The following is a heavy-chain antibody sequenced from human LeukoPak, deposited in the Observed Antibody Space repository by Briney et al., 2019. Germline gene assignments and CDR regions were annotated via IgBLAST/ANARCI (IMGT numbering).Heavy chain of an antibody. Sequence: PGGSLRLSCAASGFTFSNAWMSWVRQAPGKGLEWVGRIKSRTDGGTTDYAAPVKGRFTISRDDSKNTLYLQMNSLKTEDTAVYYCATITAAGHEDYWGQGTLVTVSS. D-gene: IGHD6-13*01. J-gene: IGHJ4*02. CDR2: IKSRTDGGTT. CDR1: GFTFSNAW. CDR3: ATITAAGHEDY. V-gene: IGHV3-15*01.